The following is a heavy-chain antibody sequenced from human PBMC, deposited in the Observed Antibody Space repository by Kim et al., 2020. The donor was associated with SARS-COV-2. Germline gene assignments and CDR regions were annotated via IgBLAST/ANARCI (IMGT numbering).Heavy chain of an antibody. CDR1: GYTFTGYY. Sequence: ASVKVSCKASGYTFTGYYMHWVRQAPGQGLEWMGWINPNSGGTNYAQKFQGRVTMTRDTSISTAYMELSRLRSDDTAVYYCAREGGRRFLEWLSEHDAFDIWGQGTMVTVSS. V-gene: IGHV1-2*02. CDR2: INPNSGGT. CDR3: AREGGRRFLEWLSEHDAFDI. D-gene: IGHD3-3*01. J-gene: IGHJ3*02.